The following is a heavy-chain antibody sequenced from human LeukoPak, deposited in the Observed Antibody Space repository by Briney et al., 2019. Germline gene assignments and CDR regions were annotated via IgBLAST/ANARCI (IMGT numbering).Heavy chain of an antibody. D-gene: IGHD3-10*01. Sequence: PSETLSLTCTVSGGSISNNYWSWIRQPPGKGLEWIGYIHYSGSTNNNPSLKSRVTISVDTSKNQFSLKLNSVTAADTAVYYCARDLGARGDYWGQGTLVTVSS. J-gene: IGHJ4*02. V-gene: IGHV4-59*01. CDR1: GGSISNNY. CDR3: ARDLGARGDY. CDR2: IHYSGST.